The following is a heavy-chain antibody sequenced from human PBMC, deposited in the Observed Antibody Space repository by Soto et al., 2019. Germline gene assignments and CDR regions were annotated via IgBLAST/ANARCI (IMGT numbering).Heavy chain of an antibody. V-gene: IGHV4-39*01. D-gene: IGHD5-18*01. J-gene: IGHJ4*02. Sequence: SETLSLTCTVSGGSISSSSYYWGWIRQHPEKGLEWIGSIYYSGSTYYNPSLKSRVTISVDTSKNQFSLKLSSVTAADTAVYYCARHVGRRDTAMVIRYWGQGTLVTVSS. CDR1: GGSISSSSYY. CDR3: ARHVGRRDTAMVIRY. CDR2: IYYSGST.